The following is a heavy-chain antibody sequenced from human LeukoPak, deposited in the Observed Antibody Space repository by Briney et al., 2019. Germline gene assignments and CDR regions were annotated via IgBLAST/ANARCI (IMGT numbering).Heavy chain of an antibody. CDR1: GFTFSSYA. D-gene: IGHD3-10*01. J-gene: IGHJ4*02. CDR2: ISGSGGST. Sequence: GGSLRLSCAASGFTFSSYAMSWVRQAPGKGLEWVSAISGSGGSTYYADSVKGRFTSSRDNSKNTLYLQMNSLRAEDTAVYYCAAQTMVRGVPFDYWGQGTLVTVSS. V-gene: IGHV3-23*01. CDR3: AAQTMVRGVPFDY.